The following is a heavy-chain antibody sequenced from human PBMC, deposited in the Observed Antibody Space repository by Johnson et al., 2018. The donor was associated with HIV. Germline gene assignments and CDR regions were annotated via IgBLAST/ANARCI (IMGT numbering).Heavy chain of an antibody. CDR3: GKDRAVAGKGHDAFDS. Sequence: VQLVESGGGVVQPGRSLRLSCAASGFTFSSYAMHWVRQAPGKGLEWVAVISYDGSNKYYADSVKGRFTISRDNSKNTLYLQMNSLRAEDTAVYYSGKDRAVAGKGHDAFDSWCQGTMVTVSS. CDR1: GFTFSSYA. D-gene: IGHD6-19*01. J-gene: IGHJ3*02. CDR2: ISYDGSNK. V-gene: IGHV3-30*04.